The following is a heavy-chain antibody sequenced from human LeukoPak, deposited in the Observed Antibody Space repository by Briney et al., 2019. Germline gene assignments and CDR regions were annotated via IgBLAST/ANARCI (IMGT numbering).Heavy chain of an antibody. CDR3: ARDRLTYYYDSSGLGMDV. Sequence: SETLSLTCTVSGGSISRYYWSWIRQPPGKGLEWIGYIYYSGSTNYNPSLKSRVTISVDTSKNQFSLKLSSVTAADTAVYYCARDRLTYYYDSSGLGMDVWGQGTTVTVSS. CDR1: GGSISRYY. J-gene: IGHJ6*02. D-gene: IGHD3-22*01. V-gene: IGHV4-59*01. CDR2: IYYSGST.